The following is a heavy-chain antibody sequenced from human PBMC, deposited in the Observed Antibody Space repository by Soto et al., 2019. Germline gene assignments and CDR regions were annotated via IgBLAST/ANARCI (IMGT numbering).Heavy chain of an antibody. D-gene: IGHD3-3*01. Sequence: ASVKVSCKASGYTFTSYGISWVRQAPGQGLEWMGWISAYNGNTNYAQKLQGRVTMTTDTSTSTAYMELRSLRSDDTAVYYCARAQNSYEAYYDFWSGSHIDAFDIWGQGTMVTVSS. CDR1: GYTFTSYG. CDR3: ARAQNSYEAYYDFWSGSHIDAFDI. J-gene: IGHJ3*02. V-gene: IGHV1-18*01. CDR2: ISAYNGNT.